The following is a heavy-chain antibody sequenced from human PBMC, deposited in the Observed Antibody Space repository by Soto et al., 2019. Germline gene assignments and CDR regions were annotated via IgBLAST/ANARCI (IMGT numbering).Heavy chain of an antibody. CDR2: IYYSGNT. D-gene: IGHD3-3*01. CDR3: ARGVYDYWSGYYAGSGLDV. Sequence: QAPLRESGPGLVKPSETVSLTCTVSGDSMSPFYWNWIRQSPVKGLEWIGYIYYSGNTNYNPSLKSRVAISVDTSKNQFYLKLSAVTAADTAVYYCARGVYDYWSGYYAGSGLDVWGQGTTVIVSS. V-gene: IGHV4-59*13. CDR1: GDSMSPFY. J-gene: IGHJ6*02.